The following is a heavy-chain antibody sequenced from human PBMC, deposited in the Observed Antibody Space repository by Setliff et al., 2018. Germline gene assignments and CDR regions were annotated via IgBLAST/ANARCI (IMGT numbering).Heavy chain of an antibody. CDR3: ARMTTLVIDY. V-gene: IGHV3-23*01. CDR1: GFTFSRYA. D-gene: IGHD4-4*01. Sequence: PGGSLRLSCVASGFTFSRYAMTWVRQAPGKGLEWVSLISATGGAAYYEDSVRGRITISRDNSTNTLHLQIYSLTAEDTAVYYCARMTTLVIDYWGQGTMVTVSS. J-gene: IGHJ4*02. CDR2: ISATGGAA.